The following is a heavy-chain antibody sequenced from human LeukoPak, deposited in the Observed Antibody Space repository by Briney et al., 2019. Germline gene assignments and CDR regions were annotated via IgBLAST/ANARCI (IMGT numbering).Heavy chain of an antibody. Sequence: SETLSLTCTVSGGSISNYYWNWIRQPPGKGLEWIGYIYYSGTTNYNPSLKSRVSMSVDTSKNQFSLKLSSVTAADTAVYYCARRVPYYYDSSGYYHPKIFFDYWGQGTLVTVSS. J-gene: IGHJ4*02. CDR2: IYYSGTT. CDR3: ARRVPYYYDSSGYYHPKIFFDY. V-gene: IGHV4-59*12. CDR1: GGSISNYY. D-gene: IGHD3-22*01.